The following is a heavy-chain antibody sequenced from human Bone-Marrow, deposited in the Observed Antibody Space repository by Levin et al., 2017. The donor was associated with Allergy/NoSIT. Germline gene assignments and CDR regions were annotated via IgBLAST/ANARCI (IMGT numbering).Heavy chain of an antibody. CDR3: ARDAPPGFFDY. D-gene: IGHD5-12*01. J-gene: IGHJ4*02. CDR1: GFSFTTYW. V-gene: IGHV3-74*01. Sequence: GESLKISCAASGFSFTTYWIHWVRQAPGKGLMWVSRIDSEGSGTTYTDSVKGRFTISRDNAKNTVYLQMNSLGVEDTAVYYCARDAPPGFFDYWGQGILVSVSS. CDR2: IDSEGSGT.